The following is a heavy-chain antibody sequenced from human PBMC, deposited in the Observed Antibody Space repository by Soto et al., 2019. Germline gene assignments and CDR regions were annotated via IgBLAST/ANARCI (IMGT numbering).Heavy chain of an antibody. V-gene: IGHV1-2*04. CDR1: GYTFTDYL. CDR3: AREDSIECSSAVFSYYKMDV. Sequence: QAQLLQSGTEVKKPGASLKVSCRASGYTFTDYLIYWVRQAPGQGLEWMGCINPKIEGIAFVPKFRDWVTMTPDTSTSAAYLELTRLNSDDLAVYYCAREDSIECSSAVFSYYKMDVWGPGTTVTASS. CDR2: INPKIEGI. D-gene: IGHD3-10*02. J-gene: IGHJ6*02.